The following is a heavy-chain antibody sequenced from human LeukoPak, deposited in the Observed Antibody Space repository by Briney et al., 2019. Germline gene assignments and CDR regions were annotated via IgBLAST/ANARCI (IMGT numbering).Heavy chain of an antibody. CDR3: ARESAVVVVPAAMTQGWFDP. J-gene: IGHJ5*02. V-gene: IGHV4-39*02. Sequence: PSETLSLTCPFSGGSLSSSSYYWGWIRQPPGKGLEWIWRIYYSVSTYYNPSLKSRVTISVDTSKNQFSLKLSSVTAADTAVYYCARESAVVVVPAAMTQGWFDPWGQGTLVTVSS. CDR1: GGSLSSSSYY. D-gene: IGHD2-2*01. CDR2: IYYSVST.